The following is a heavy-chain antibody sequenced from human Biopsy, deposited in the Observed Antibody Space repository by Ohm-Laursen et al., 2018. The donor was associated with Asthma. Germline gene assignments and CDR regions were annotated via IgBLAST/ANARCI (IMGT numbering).Heavy chain of an antibody. CDR1: GDSFNNYA. V-gene: IGHV1-69*01. Sequence: SSVKVSCKPSGDSFNNYAISWVRQAPGQGLEWMGGLIPVLGTPDHAQMFEGRVTITADESTSTAYMELSSLSSEDTAVYYCARGYSGSDRIVYYYSGLEVWGQGTTVTVSS. CDR2: LIPVLGTP. CDR3: ARGYSGSDRIVYYYSGLEV. J-gene: IGHJ6*02. D-gene: IGHD5-12*01.